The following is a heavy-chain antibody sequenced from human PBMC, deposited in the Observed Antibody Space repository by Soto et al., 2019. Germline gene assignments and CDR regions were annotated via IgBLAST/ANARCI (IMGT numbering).Heavy chain of an antibody. CDR1: GFTFSFYW. V-gene: IGHV3-7*01. Sequence: GSLRLSCAASGFTFSFYWMSWVRQAPGKGLEWVANIKQDGSEKYYVDSVKGRFTISRDNAKNSLYLQMNSLRAEDTAVYYCARDDRDGYNFIIPFDHWGQGTLVTVSS. D-gene: IGHD5-12*01. CDR2: IKQDGSEK. J-gene: IGHJ4*02. CDR3: ARDDRDGYNFIIPFDH.